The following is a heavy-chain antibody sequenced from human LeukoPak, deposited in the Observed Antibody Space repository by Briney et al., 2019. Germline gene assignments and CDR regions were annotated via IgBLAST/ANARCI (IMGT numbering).Heavy chain of an antibody. D-gene: IGHD6-13*01. CDR1: GGSISSGSYY. V-gene: IGHV4-61*02. CDR3: AVEAAPNPYYYYYYMDV. Sequence: SQTLSLTCTVSGGSISSGSYYWSWIRQPAGKGLEWIGRIYTSGSTNYNPSLKSRVTISVDTSKNQFSLKLSSVTAADTAVYYCAVEAAPNPYYYYYYMDVWGKGTTVTVSS. J-gene: IGHJ6*03. CDR2: IYTSGST.